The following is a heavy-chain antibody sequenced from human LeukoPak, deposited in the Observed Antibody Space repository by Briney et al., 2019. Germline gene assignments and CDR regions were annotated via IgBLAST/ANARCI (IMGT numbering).Heavy chain of an antibody. V-gene: IGHV4-59*08. D-gene: IGHD6-6*01. CDR3: ARHRAYSSSSPFDY. CDR1: GGSISSLY. J-gene: IGHJ4*02. Sequence: PSETLSLTCSVSGGSISSLYWSWIRQPPGKGLEWIGYIYYTGSTNYNPSLKSLVHMFVDMPKNQFSLRLSPVTAADTAVYYCARHRAYSSSSPFDYWGQGTQVTVS. CDR2: IYYTGST.